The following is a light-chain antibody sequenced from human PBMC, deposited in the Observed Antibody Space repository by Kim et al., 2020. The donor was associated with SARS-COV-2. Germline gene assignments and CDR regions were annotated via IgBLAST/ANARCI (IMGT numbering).Light chain of an antibody. J-gene: IGLJ2*01. Sequence: AQGKTARITCGGNNIGSKSVHWYQQKPGQAPVLVIYYDSDRPSGIPERFSGSNSGNTATLTISRVEAGDEADYYCQVWDNSSDHVVFGGGTQLTVL. CDR3: QVWDNSSDHVV. V-gene: IGLV3-21*04. CDR1: NIGSKS. CDR2: YDS.